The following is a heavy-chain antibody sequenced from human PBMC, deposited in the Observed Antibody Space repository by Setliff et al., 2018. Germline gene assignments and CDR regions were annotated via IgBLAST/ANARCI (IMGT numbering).Heavy chain of an antibody. J-gene: IGHJ4*02. V-gene: IGHV3-7*03. CDR3: RLWFGETSRDY. CDR1: GFTFSSFW. Sequence: GGSLRLSCAASGFTFSSFWMAWVRQSPGRGLEWVANINQDGSGKFYVDSVKGRFTIFRDNAKNSLSLQMNSLRGEDTALYYCRLWFGETSRDYWGQGTLVTVSS. CDR2: INQDGSGK. D-gene: IGHD3-10*01.